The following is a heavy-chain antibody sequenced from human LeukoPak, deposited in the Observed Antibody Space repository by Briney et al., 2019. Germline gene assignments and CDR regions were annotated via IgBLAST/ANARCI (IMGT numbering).Heavy chain of an antibody. D-gene: IGHD3-22*01. J-gene: IGHJ4*02. CDR2: IYHTGST. Sequence: SETLSLTCTVSGGSISSSNSYWGWIRQPPGKGLEWIGTIYHTGSTYYNPSLKSRVTISVGTSKNQFSLNLSPVTAADTAVYYCARYYYDSRLFDYWGQGTLVTVSS. V-gene: IGHV4-39*01. CDR3: ARYYYDSRLFDY. CDR1: GGSISSSNSY.